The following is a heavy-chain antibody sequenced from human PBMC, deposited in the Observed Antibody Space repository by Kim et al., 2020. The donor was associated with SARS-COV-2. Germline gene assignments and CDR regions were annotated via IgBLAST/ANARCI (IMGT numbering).Heavy chain of an antibody. J-gene: IGHJ6*03. Sequence: SETLSLTCAVYGGSFSGYYWSWIRQPPGEGLEWIGEIDHSGSTNYNPSLKSRLTMSIDMSNYQFSLKLSSVIAADTAVYYCARESRDGYPYYHYYYADLWAEGTTVTVSS. V-gene: IGHV4-34*01. CDR2: IDHSGST. D-gene: IGHD5-12*01. CDR3: ARESRDGYPYYHYYYADL. CDR1: GGSFSGYY.